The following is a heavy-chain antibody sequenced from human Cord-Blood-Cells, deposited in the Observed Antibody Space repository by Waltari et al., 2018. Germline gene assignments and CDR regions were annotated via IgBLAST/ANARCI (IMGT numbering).Heavy chain of an antibody. J-gene: IGHJ2*01. D-gene: IGHD3-3*01. CDR3: ARGPQGYYWYFDL. Sequence: QVQLVQSGAEVKKPGSSVKVSCKASGGTFSSYAISWVRQAPGQGLEWMGGIIPILGTANYTQKHHGRVTTTADESTSTAYMGLSSLRSEDTAVYYCARGPQGYYWYFDLWGRGTLVTVSS. V-gene: IGHV1-69*01. CDR2: IIPILGTA. CDR1: GGTFSSYA.